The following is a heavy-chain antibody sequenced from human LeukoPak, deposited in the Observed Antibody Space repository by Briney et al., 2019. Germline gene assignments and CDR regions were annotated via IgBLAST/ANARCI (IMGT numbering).Heavy chain of an antibody. J-gene: IGHJ3*02. CDR3: AGERFAI. CDR2: ISKGGGNK. V-gene: IGHV3-30*04. CDR1: GFSFSSYA. Sequence: SGGSLRLSCAASGFSFSSYAMDWVRQAPGKGLEWVAVISKGGGNKNSADSVKGRFTISRDNSKNTMYLQMDSLRADDTAVYYCAGERFAIWGKGTMVTVS.